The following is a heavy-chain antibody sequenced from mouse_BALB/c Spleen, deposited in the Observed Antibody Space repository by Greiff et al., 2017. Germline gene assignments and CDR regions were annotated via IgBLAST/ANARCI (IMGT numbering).Heavy chain of an antibody. Sequence: VKVVESGGGLVKPGGSLKLSCAASGFTFSDYYMYWVRQTPEKRLEWVATISDGGSYTYYPDSVKGRFTISRDNAKNNLYLQMSSLKSEDTAMYYCARDLTGPFAYWGQGTLVTVSA. D-gene: IGHD4-1*01. CDR2: ISDGGSYT. CDR3: ARDLTGPFAY. CDR1: GFTFSDYY. V-gene: IGHV5-4*02. J-gene: IGHJ3*01.